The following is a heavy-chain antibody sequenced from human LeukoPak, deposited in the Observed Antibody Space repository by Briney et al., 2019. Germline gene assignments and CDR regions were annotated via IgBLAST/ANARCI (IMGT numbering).Heavy chain of an antibody. J-gene: IGHJ4*02. V-gene: IGHV3-21*01. Sequence: PGGSLRLSCAASGFTFSSYSMNWVRQAPGKGLEWVSSISSSSSYIYYADSVKGRFTISRDNAKNSLYLQMNSLRAEDTAVYYCARTGYSYGYPFDYCSQGTLVTVSS. CDR3: ARTGYSYGYPFDY. D-gene: IGHD5-18*01. CDR1: GFTFSSYS. CDR2: ISSSSSYI.